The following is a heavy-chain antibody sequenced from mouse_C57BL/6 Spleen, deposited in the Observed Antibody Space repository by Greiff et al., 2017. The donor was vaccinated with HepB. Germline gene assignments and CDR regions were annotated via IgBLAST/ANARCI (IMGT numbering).Heavy chain of an antibody. J-gene: IGHJ4*01. CDR2: INPYNGGT. D-gene: IGHD2-2*01. Sequence: VQLQQSGPVLVKPGASVKMSCKASGYTFTDYYMNWVKQSHGKSLEWIGVINPYNGGTSYNQKFKGKATLTVDKSSSTAYMELNSLTSEDSAVYYCERGGYDYAMDYWGQGTSVTVSS. CDR1: GYTFTDYY. V-gene: IGHV1-19*01. CDR3: ERGGYDYAMDY.